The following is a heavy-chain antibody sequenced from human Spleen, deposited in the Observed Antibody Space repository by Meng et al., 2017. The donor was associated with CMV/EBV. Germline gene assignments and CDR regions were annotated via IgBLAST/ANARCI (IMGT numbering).Heavy chain of an antibody. CDR3: MDTAMTKSWDY. D-gene: IGHD5-18*01. CDR2: IKSKTAGETT. J-gene: IGHJ4*02. V-gene: IGHV3-15*01. Sequence: GESLKISCAASGFTFDDYAMHWVRQAPGKGLEWVGLIKSKTAGETTDYAAPVKGRFIISRDDSKNTLYLQMNSLKTEDTAVYYCMDTAMTKSWDYWGQGTLVTVSS. CDR1: GFTFDDYA.